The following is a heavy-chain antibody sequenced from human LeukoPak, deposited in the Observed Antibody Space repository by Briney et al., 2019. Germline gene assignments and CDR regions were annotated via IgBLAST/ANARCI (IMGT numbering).Heavy chain of an antibody. CDR2: ISGSGGST. J-gene: IGHJ4*02. V-gene: IGHV3-23*01. CDR3: AKVSIGEQWLVSYYFDY. Sequence: GGSLRLSCAASGFTFSDYYMSWVRQAPGKGLEWVSAISGSGGSTYYADSVKGRFTISRDNSKNTLYLQMNSLRAEDTAVYYCAKVSIGEQWLVSYYFDYWGQGTLVTVSS. D-gene: IGHD6-19*01. CDR1: GFTFSDYY.